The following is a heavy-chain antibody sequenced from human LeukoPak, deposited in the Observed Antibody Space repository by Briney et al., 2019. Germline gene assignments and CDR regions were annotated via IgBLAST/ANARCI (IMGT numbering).Heavy chain of an antibody. J-gene: IGHJ4*02. CDR1: GYTFSNYW. V-gene: IGHV5-51*01. Sequence: GESLKISCKGSGYTFSNYWIGWVRQLPGKGLEWMGIIYPGDSDTRYSPSFQGQVTISADKSISTAYLQWSSLKASDTAMYYCARDGAYSAYDYLYWGQGTLVTVSS. CDR2: IYPGDSDT. CDR3: ARDGAYSAYDYLY. D-gene: IGHD5-12*01.